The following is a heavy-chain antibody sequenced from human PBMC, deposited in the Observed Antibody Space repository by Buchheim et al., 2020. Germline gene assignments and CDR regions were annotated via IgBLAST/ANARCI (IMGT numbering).Heavy chain of an antibody. V-gene: IGHV3-74*01. CDR3: VRDWYGMDV. CDR2: TDSDGSST. J-gene: IGHJ6*02. CDR1: GFTFSNFW. Sequence: QLVESGGGLVQPGGSLRLSCAASGFTFSNFWMHWVRQAPGKGLVWVSRTDSDGSSTDYADSVKGRFTISRDNAKNTRYLQMNSLRPEDTAVYFCVRDWYGMDVWGRGTT.